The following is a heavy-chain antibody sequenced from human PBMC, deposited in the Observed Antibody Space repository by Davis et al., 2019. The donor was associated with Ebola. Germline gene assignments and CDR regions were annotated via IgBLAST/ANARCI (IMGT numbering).Heavy chain of an antibody. CDR3: AKGRYSGSYYERIDY. V-gene: IGHV3-48*04. CDR2: ISSSSSTI. D-gene: IGHD1-26*01. J-gene: IGHJ4*02. CDR1: GFTFSSYS. Sequence: GESLKISCAASGFTFSSYSMNWVRQAPGKGLEWVSYISSSSSTIYYADSVKGRFTISRDNAKNSLYLQMNSLRAEDTAVYYCAKGRYSGSYYERIDYWGQGTLVTVSS.